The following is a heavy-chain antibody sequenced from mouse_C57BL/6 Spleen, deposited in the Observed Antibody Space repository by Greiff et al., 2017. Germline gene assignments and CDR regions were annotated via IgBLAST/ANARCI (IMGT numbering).Heavy chain of an antibody. CDR3: ARQEDYYGSSYGYFDV. CDR1: GFSLTSYG. CDR2: IWSDGST. D-gene: IGHD1-1*01. V-gene: IGHV2-6-1*01. J-gene: IGHJ1*03. Sequence: VQLVESGPGLVAPSQSLSITCTVSGFSLTSYGVHWVRQPPGKGLEWLVVIWSDGSTTYNSALKSRLSISKDNSKSQVFLKMNSHQTDDTAMYYCARQEDYYGSSYGYFDVWGTGTTVTVSS.